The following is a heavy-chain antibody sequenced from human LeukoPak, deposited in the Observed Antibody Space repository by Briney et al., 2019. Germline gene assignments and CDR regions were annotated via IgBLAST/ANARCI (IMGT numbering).Heavy chain of an antibody. J-gene: IGHJ3*02. Sequence: SETLSLTCAVYGGSFSGYYWSWIRQPPGKGLEWIGEINHSGSTNYNPSLKSRVTISVDTSKNQFSLKLSSVTAADTAVYYCAAVMYYYDSSGYYSGAFDIWGQGTMVTVSS. CDR3: AAVMYYYDSSGYYSGAFDI. D-gene: IGHD3-22*01. CDR2: INHSGST. V-gene: IGHV4-34*01. CDR1: GGSFSGYY.